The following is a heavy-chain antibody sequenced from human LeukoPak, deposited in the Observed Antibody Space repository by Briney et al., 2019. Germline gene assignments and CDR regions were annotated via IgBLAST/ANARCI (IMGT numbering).Heavy chain of an antibody. D-gene: IGHD6-19*01. CDR2: INHSGST. V-gene: IGHV4-34*01. CDR3: ARGRHSSGWYGRHNWFDP. CDR1: GGSFSGYY. J-gene: IGHJ5*02. Sequence: SETLSLTCAVYGGSFSGYYWSWIRQPPGKGLEWIGEINHSGSTNCNPSLKSRVTISVDTSKNQFSLKLSSVTAADTAVYYCARGRHSSGWYGRHNWFDPWGQGTLVTVSS.